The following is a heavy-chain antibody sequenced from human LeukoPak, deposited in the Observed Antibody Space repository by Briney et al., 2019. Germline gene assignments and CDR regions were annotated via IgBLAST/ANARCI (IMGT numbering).Heavy chain of an antibody. J-gene: IGHJ3*02. Sequence: GGSLRLSCAASGFMFSDYWMAWVRQAPGKGLEWLANINEDGSDKNYVASEKGRFTISRDNSKNTLFLQMNSLKTEDTAVYYCTSYYGSGSFVGNAFDIWGQGTMVTVSS. CDR2: INEDGSDK. D-gene: IGHD3-10*01. V-gene: IGHV3-7*03. CDR1: GFMFSDYW. CDR3: TSYYGSGSFVGNAFDI.